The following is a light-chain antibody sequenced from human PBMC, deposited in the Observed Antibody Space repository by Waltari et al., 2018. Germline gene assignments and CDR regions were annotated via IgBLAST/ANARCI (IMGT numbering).Light chain of an antibody. J-gene: IGLJ2*01. V-gene: IGLV3-1*01. CDR3: QAWDRTSVV. CDR1: PLRNLH. Sequence: SYELTQPPSVSVSPGQTASISCSGDPLRNLHVSWYQQKPGQSPVLVISLDNRRPSGIPERFSGSNSGNTATLTISGTQAMDEADYYCQAWDRTSVVFGGGTKLTVL. CDR2: LDN.